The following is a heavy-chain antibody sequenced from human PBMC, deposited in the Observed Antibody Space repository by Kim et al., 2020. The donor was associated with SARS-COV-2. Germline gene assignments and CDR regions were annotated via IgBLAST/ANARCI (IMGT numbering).Heavy chain of an antibody. CDR3: AREPPRIAVAGYVFYYGMDV. CDR2: INPSGGST. J-gene: IGHJ6*02. CDR1: GYTFTSYY. D-gene: IGHD6-19*01. Sequence: ASVKVSCKASGYTFTSYYMHWVRQAPGQGLEWMGIINPSGGSTSYAQKFQGRVTMTRDTSTSTVYMELSSLRSEDTAVYYCAREPPRIAVAGYVFYYGMDVWGPGTTVTVSS. V-gene: IGHV1-46*01.